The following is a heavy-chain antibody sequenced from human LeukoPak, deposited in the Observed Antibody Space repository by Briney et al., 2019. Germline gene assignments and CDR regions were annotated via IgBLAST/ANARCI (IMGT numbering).Heavy chain of an antibody. CDR2: IYPGDSDT. V-gene: IGHV5-51*01. CDR1: GYSFTSYW. CDR3: ARHAVDTAMIDWFDP. J-gene: IGHJ5*02. D-gene: IGHD5-18*01. Sequence: GESVKISCKGSGYSFTSYWIGWVRQMPGKGLEWMGIIYPGDSDTRYSPTFQGQVTISADKSISTAYLQWSSLKASDTAMYYCARHAVDTAMIDWFDPWGQGTLVTVSS.